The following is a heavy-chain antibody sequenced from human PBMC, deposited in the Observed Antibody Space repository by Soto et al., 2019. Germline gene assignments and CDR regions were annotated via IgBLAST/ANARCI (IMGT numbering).Heavy chain of an antibody. CDR2: ISHGGSP. CDR3: ARGHYYYAMDV. Sequence: QLKLQESGSGVVKPSQTLSLTCAVSGGSVSIGVFSWNGIRQPPGQGLEWIGYISHGGSPHYTPSLRGRVSISVDRSTNVSSLNLTSMTPADTAVYFCARGHYYYAMDVCGQGTTVTVSS. CDR1: GGSVSIGVFS. J-gene: IGHJ6*02. V-gene: IGHV4-30-2*01.